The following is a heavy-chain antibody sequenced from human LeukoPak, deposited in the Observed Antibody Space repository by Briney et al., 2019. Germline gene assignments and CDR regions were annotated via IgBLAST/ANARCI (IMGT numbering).Heavy chain of an antibody. V-gene: IGHV4-4*07. Sequence: PSETLSLTCTVSGGSISSYYWSWIRQPAGKGLEWIGRIYTSGSTNYNPSLKSRVTMSVDTSKNQFSLKLSSVTAADTAVYYCARARASGSYQYYFDYWAQGTLVTVSS. CDR3: ARARASGSYQYYFDY. J-gene: IGHJ4*02. D-gene: IGHD1-26*01. CDR2: IYTSGST. CDR1: GGSISSYY.